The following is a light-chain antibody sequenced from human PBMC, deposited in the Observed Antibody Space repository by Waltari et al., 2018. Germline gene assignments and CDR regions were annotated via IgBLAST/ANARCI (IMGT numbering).Light chain of an antibody. J-gene: IGLJ2*01. V-gene: IGLV1-51*01. CDR2: DDA. CDR3: GTWDINLSAVV. Sequence: QSVLTQPPSVSAAPGQKVTISCSGSNSNIGNNYVSWYQQLPETAPTLLVYDDAKRPSGIPGPCSGSKSGTSATLGITGLQTGDESVYYCGTWDINLSAVVVGGGTKLTVL. CDR1: NSNIGNNY.